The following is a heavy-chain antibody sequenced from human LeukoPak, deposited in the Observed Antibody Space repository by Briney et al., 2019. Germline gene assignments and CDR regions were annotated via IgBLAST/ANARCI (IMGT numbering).Heavy chain of an antibody. Sequence: GGSLRLSCAASGFTFSSYAMSWVRQAPGKGLEWVANIKQDGSEKHYLDSVKGRFTISRDNAKNSLYLQMNSLRAEDTAVYYCARDYYDSSGYYSPLFDYWGQGTLVTVSS. D-gene: IGHD3-22*01. CDR3: ARDYYDSSGYYSPLFDY. CDR2: IKQDGSEK. CDR1: GFTFSSYA. V-gene: IGHV3-7*01. J-gene: IGHJ4*02.